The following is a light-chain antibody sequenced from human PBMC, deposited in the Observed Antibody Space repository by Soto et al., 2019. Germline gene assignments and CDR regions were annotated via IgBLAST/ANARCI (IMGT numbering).Light chain of an antibody. V-gene: IGLV4-60*03. CDR2: LEGSGSY. J-gene: IGLJ7*01. CDR3: ETWDSNTHV. Sequence: QSVLTQSSSASASLGSSVKLTCTLSSGHSSYIIAWHQQQPGKAPRYLMKLEGSGSYNKGSGVPDRFSGSSSGADRYLTISILQSEDEADYYCETWDSNTHVFGGGTQLTVL. CDR1: SGHSSYI.